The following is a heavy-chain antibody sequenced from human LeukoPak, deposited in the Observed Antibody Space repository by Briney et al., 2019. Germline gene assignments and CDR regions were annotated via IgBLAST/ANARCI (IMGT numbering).Heavy chain of an antibody. D-gene: IGHD6-13*01. V-gene: IGHV4-59*01. Sequence: SETLSLTCTVFGGSISSYYWSWIRQSPGKGLEWIGYIYYSGSTNYNPSLKSRVAISVDTSKNQFSLKLSSVTAADTAVYYCARVVLPPGGAFDIWGQGTMVTVSS. CDR2: IYYSGST. CDR3: ARVVLPPGGAFDI. J-gene: IGHJ3*02. CDR1: GGSISSYY.